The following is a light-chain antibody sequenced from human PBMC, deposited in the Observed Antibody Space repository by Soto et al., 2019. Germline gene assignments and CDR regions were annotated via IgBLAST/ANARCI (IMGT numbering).Light chain of an antibody. Sequence: QSALTQPASVSGSPRQSITTSCTGASSDVGSYTYVSWYQQHPGKAPKLMIYEVNNRPSGVSNRFSGSKSGNTASLTISGLQAEDEADYYCSSYTSSSTLYVFGTGTKVTVL. J-gene: IGLJ1*01. CDR1: SSDVGSYTY. CDR3: SSYTSSSTLYV. V-gene: IGLV2-14*01. CDR2: EVN.